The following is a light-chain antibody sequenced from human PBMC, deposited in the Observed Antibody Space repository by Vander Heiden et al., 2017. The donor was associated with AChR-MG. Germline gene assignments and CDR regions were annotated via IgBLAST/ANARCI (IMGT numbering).Light chain of an antibody. CDR2: DTT. CDR1: AGAVTSRHF. Sequence: QAVVTQEPSLPVSPGGAVTLTCAAGAGAVTSRHFPFWFQQRPGQAPRTLIDDTTNNQSWTPARFSGSLRGGKAALTLSGAQPEDEAEYYCLLAYSGPRVFGGGTQLTVL. V-gene: IGLV7-46*01. CDR3: LLAYSGPRV. J-gene: IGLJ7*01.